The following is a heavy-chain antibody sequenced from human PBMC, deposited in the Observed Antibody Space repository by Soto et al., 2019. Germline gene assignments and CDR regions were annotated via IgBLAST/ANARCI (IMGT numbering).Heavy chain of an antibody. J-gene: IGHJ4*02. CDR2: IYYSGST. V-gene: IGHV4-39*01. Sequence: SLTCTVSGGSISSSSYYCGWFRQPPGKGLEWIGSIYYSGSTYYNPSLKSRVTISVDTSKNQFSLKLSSVTAADTAVYYCARQDGLRYFDSGLPFDYCGQGTLVTVSS. CDR3: ARQDGLRYFDSGLPFDY. D-gene: IGHD3-9*01. CDR1: GGSISSSSYY.